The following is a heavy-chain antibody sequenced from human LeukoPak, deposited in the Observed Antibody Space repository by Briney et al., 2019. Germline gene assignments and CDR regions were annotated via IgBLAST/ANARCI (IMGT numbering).Heavy chain of an antibody. J-gene: IGHJ5*02. CDR2: INHSGST. Sequence: SETLSLTCAVYGGSFSGCYWSWIRQPPGKGLEWIGEINHSGSTNYNPSLKSRVTISVDTSKNQFSLKLSSVTAADTAVYYCARGMVLLLWFGETRRNWFDPWGQGTLVTVSS. CDR1: GGSFSGCY. V-gene: IGHV4-34*01. D-gene: IGHD3-10*01. CDR3: ARGMVLLLWFGETRRNWFDP.